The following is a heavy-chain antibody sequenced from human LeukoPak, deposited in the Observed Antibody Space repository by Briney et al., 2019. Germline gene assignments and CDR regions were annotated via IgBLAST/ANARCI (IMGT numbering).Heavy chain of an antibody. CDR2: IKQDGSEK. V-gene: IGHV3-7*01. CDR1: GFTFSSYW. J-gene: IGHJ6*02. Sequence: GGSLRLSCAASGFTFSSYWMSWVRQAPGKGLEWVANIKQDGSEKYYVDSVKGRFTISRDNAKNSLYLQMNSLRAEDTAVYYCARDPYDYVWGSYRLIWDYYGMDVWGQGTTVTVSS. D-gene: IGHD3-16*02. CDR3: ARDPYDYVWGSYRLIWDYYGMDV.